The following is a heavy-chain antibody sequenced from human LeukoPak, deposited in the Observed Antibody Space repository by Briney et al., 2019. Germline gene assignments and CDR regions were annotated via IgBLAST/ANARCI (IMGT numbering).Heavy chain of an antibody. J-gene: IGHJ6*03. CDR3: AGGGRVAVAGTGYYYYYMDV. D-gene: IGHD6-19*01. CDR2: INTSGST. CDR1: GGSISSGSYY. V-gene: IGHV4-61*02. Sequence: SETLSLTCTVSGGSISSGSYYWTWIRQPAGEGLEWIGRINTSGSTNYNPSLKSRVTISVDTSKNQFSLKLSSVTAADTAVYYCAGGGRVAVAGTGYYYYYMDVWGKGTTVTVSS.